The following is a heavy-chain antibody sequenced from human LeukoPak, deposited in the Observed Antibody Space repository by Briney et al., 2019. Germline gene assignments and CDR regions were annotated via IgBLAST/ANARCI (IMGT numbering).Heavy chain of an antibody. CDR1: GGSISSNY. D-gene: IGHD1-26*01. V-gene: IGHV4-59*08. Sequence: PSETLSLTCTVSGGSISSNYWSWIRQPPGKGLEWIGYIYYSGSTSYNPSLKSRVTISVDTSRNQFSLTLTSVTAADTAVYYCARTPLLTPALGLFDYWGQGALVTVSS. J-gene: IGHJ4*02. CDR2: IYYSGST. CDR3: ARTPLLTPALGLFDY.